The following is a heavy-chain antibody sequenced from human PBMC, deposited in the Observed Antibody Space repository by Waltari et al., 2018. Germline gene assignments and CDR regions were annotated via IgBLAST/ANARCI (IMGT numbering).Heavy chain of an antibody. CDR2: ISGPGDST. Sequence: EVQLVESEGGLVQPGGSLRLSCAAAGFIFSSYAMSWVRQAPGKGLEWVSAISGPGDSTYSADSVKGRFTISRDNSKNTVYLQVNSLRAEDTAVYYCARLPGDYVGYWGQGTLVTVSS. D-gene: IGHD4-17*01. V-gene: IGHV3-23*04. CDR1: GFIFSSYA. J-gene: IGHJ4*02. CDR3: ARLPGDYVGY.